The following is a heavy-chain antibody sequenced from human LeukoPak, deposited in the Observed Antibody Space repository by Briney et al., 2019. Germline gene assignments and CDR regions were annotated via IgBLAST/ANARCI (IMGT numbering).Heavy chain of an antibody. J-gene: IGHJ4*02. CDR1: GFTFSPYA. CDR2: LSGSGASA. V-gene: IGHV3-23*01. Sequence: GGSLRLSCEASGFTFSPYAMTWVRQAPGRRLEWVSSLSGSGASAYYADSVKGRFIISRDNSKSTLYLQMNSLRAEDTAVYYCAKGQDTYGHPFDYWGQGTLVTVSS. CDR3: AKGQDTYGHPFDY. D-gene: IGHD5-18*01.